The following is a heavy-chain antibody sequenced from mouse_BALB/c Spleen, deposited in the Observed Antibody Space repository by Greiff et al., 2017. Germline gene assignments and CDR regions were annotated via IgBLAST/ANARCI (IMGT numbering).Heavy chain of an antibody. D-gene: IGHD2-14*01. J-gene: IGHJ4*01. Sequence: VQLQQSGPELVKPGASVKISCKASGYTFTDYNMHWVKQSHGKSLEWIGYIYPYNGGTGYNQKFKSKATLTVDNSSNTAYLQLSSLTSEDTAVYYCNADRYDGGRMDYWGQGTSVTVSS. CDR2: IYPYNGGT. CDR1: GYTFTDYN. V-gene: IGHV1S29*02. CDR3: NADRYDGGRMDY.